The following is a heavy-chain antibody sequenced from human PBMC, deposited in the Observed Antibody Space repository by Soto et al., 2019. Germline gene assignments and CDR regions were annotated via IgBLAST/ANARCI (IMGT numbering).Heavy chain of an antibody. CDR2: INSGSTT. Sequence: ESGGGLVQPGGSLRLSCAASGFTFSSYSMSWVRQAPGKGLEWVSSINSGSTTFYADSVKGRFTISRDNSKNTLYLQMNSLRAEDTAVYYCAKRVPYYFDYWGQGALVTVAS. CDR1: GFTFSSYS. J-gene: IGHJ4*02. CDR3: AKRVPYYFDY. V-gene: IGHV3-23*01.